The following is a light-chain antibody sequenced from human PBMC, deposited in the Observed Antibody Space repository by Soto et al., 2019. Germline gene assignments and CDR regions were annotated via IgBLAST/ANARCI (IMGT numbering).Light chain of an antibody. CDR3: SSLTTSTTRV. CDR2: DVS. CDR1: SSDVGAYNY. J-gene: IGLJ1*01. Sequence: QSALTQPASVSGSPGQSITISCTGTSSDVGAYNYVSWYQHHPGKAPKLMVYDVSNRPSGVSNRFSGSKSGNTASLTISGIQAEEEADYYCSSLTTSTTRVFGTGTKLTVL. V-gene: IGLV2-14*03.